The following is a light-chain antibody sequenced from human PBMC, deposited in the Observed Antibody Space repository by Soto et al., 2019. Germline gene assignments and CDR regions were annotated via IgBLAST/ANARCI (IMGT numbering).Light chain of an antibody. CDR1: QSISNY. J-gene: IGKJ1*01. Sequence: DIQMTQSPSSLSASVGDRVTITCRASQSISNYLDWYQLKPGKPPKLLIYAASSLQSGVPSRFSGSGSGTDFTLTISSLQAEDFATYYCHQNYNVPPWTFGQGTKVEIK. CDR2: AAS. CDR3: HQNYNVPPWT. V-gene: IGKV1-39*01.